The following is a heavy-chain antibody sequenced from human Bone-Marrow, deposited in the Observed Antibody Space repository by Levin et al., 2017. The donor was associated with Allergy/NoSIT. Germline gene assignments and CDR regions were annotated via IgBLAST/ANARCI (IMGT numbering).Heavy chain of an antibody. CDR3: SFHPSGYEGDELDY. CDR2: ISTDGVTT. D-gene: IGHD5-12*01. V-gene: IGHV3-23*01. J-gene: IGHJ4*02. CDR1: GFPFSSYA. Sequence: GGSLRLSCAASGFPFSSYAMSWVRQPPGKGLEWVSGISTDGVTTYYADSVEGRFTISRDNSKHTVSLQMNSLRAGDTAVYYCSFHPSGYEGDELDYWGQGTLVTVSS.